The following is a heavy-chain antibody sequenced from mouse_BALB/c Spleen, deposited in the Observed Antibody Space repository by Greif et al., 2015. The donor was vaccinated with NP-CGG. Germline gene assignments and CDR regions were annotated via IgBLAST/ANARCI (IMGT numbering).Heavy chain of an antibody. J-gene: IGHJ2*01. CDR2: IWSGGST. CDR3: ARNWYYGSSFDY. Sequence: VKLVESGPGLVQPSQSLSITCTVSGFSLTSYGVHWVRQSPGKGLEWLGVIWSGGSTDYNAAFISRLSICKDNSKSQVFFKMNSLQANDTAIYYCARNWYYGSSFDYWGQGTTLTVSS. D-gene: IGHD1-1*01. CDR1: GFSLTSYG. V-gene: IGHV2-2*02.